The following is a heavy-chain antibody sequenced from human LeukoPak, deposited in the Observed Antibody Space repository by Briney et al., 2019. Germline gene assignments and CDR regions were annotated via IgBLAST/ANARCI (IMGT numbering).Heavy chain of an antibody. CDR2: IRSKTNSYAT. CDR1: GFTFSGSA. D-gene: IGHD1-26*01. Sequence: GGSLRLSCAASGFTFSGSAVPWVRQASGKGLEWVGRIRSKTNSYATAYAASVKGRFTISRDDSKNTAYLQMNSLKTEDTAVYYCTSPNSGSYYADYWGQGTLVTVSS. V-gene: IGHV3-73*01. J-gene: IGHJ4*02. CDR3: TSPNSGSYYADY.